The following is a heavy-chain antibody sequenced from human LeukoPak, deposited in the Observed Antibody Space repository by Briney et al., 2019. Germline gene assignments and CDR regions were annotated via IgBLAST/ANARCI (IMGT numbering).Heavy chain of an antibody. CDR3: ARGNSGGAFGDFYYFMDV. V-gene: IGHV4-34*01. Sequence: SETLSLTCAVSGGSLSGYYWSWIRQSPGKGLEWIGEVNHRGSVQYNPSLKSRVTISLDTYKNPFSLTMSFVTAAATSMYLCARGNSGGAFGDFYYFMDVWGKGTTVSVSS. D-gene: IGHD1-1*01. CDR2: VNHRGSV. J-gene: IGHJ6*03. CDR1: GGSLSGYY.